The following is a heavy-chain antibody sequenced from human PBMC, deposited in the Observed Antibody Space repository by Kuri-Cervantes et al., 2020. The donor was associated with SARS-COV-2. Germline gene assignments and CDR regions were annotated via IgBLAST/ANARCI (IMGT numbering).Heavy chain of an antibody. CDR2: IYRCGST. D-gene: IGHD2-2*01. CDR3: ARETLVVAAGRSIRGGFDS. CDR1: GFTVSSNY. Sequence: GESLKISCAASGFTVSSNYMSWVRQAPGKGLEWVSLIYRCGSTYYADSVKGRFTISRDNSKNTLFLQINSLRAEDTAVYYCARETLVVAAGRSIRGGFDSWGQGTLVTVSS. J-gene: IGHJ5*01. V-gene: IGHV3-66*03.